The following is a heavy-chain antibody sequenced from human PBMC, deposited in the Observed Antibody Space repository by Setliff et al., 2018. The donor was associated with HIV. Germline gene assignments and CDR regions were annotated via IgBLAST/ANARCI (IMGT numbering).Heavy chain of an antibody. CDR1: GGSISSSNW. J-gene: IGHJ2*01. V-gene: IGHV4-4*02. D-gene: IGHD2-15*01. CDR3: ARSCQSGRSDWYFDL. Sequence: SETLSLTCAVSGGSISSSNWWTWVRQPPGKGLEWIGESYHSGSTNYNPSLKSRVTISLDKSKNQFSLKLTSVTAADTAIYFCARSCQSGRSDWYFDLWGRGTLVTVAS. CDR2: SYHSGST.